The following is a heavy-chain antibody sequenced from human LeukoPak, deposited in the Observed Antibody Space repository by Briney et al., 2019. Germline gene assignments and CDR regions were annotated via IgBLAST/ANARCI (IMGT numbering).Heavy chain of an antibody. Sequence: GGSLRLSCVASGFTFSGYWMHWVRQPPGKGLVWVSRIKSDGSMTNYADSVKGRFTISRDNAKNTLYLQMNSLRAEDTAVYYCARGLTLFDYWGQGTLVTVSS. D-gene: IGHD4/OR15-4a*01. CDR2: IKSDGSMT. CDR3: ARGLTLFDY. V-gene: IGHV3-74*01. J-gene: IGHJ4*02. CDR1: GFTFSGYW.